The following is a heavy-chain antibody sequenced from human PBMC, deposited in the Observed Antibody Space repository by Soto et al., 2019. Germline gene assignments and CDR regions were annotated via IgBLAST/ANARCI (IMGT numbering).Heavy chain of an antibody. D-gene: IGHD2-15*01. J-gene: IGHJ3*02. CDR2: ISPYNGKT. CDR3: ARDIYGGNCCDAFDI. Sequence: QAQLAQSGAEVKKPGASVNISCKASGYTFTNYGFIWVRQAPGHGLEWVGWISPYNGKTEYAQKFQGRVTMTRDKPTSTAYMELRSLISDDTAVYYCARDIYGGNCCDAFDIWGQGTMVTVSS. V-gene: IGHV1-18*01. CDR1: GYTFTNYG.